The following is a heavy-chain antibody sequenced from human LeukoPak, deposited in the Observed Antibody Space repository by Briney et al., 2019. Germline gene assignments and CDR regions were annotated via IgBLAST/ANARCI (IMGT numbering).Heavy chain of an antibody. CDR2: ISSNGGST. Sequence: GGSLRLSCSASGFTFSSYAMHWVRQAPGKGLEYVSAISSNGGSTYYADSVKGRFTISRDNFKNTLYLQMSSLRAEDTAVYYCVKDQFFGVVQTQGMDVWGQGTTVTVSS. D-gene: IGHD3-3*01. CDR1: GFTFSSYA. V-gene: IGHV3-64D*09. J-gene: IGHJ6*02. CDR3: VKDQFFGVVQTQGMDV.